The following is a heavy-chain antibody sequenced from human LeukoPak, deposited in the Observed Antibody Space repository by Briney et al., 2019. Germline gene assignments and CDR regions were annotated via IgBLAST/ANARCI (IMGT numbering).Heavy chain of an antibody. CDR2: ISTNGRST. J-gene: IGHJ4*02. Sequence: GGSLRLSCEASGFTFNRYSMHWVRQAPGKGLEFVSAISTNGRSTYYANSVKGRFTISRDNSKNTVYLQMNSLRAEDTAVYYCAKGGLNRFDYWGQGTRVTASS. D-gene: IGHD1-14*01. CDR3: AKGGLNRFDY. V-gene: IGHV3-64*01. CDR1: GFTFNRYS.